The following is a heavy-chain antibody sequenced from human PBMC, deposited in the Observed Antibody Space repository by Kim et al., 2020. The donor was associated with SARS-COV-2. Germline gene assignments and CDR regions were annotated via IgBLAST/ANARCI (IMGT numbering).Heavy chain of an antibody. V-gene: IGHV3-53*01. D-gene: IGHD2-2*01. CDR2: IYGDGYT. Sequence: GGSLRLSCAASGFTVSTYYMSWVRQAPGKGLEWVSVIYGDGYTYYADSVKGRFTISRDNSKNTLYLQMNSLRAEDTAVFYCARGYMYSSSRDCCPFDYWGLGTLVTVSS. CDR1: GFTVSTYY. CDR3: ARGYMYSSSRDCCPFDY. J-gene: IGHJ4*02.